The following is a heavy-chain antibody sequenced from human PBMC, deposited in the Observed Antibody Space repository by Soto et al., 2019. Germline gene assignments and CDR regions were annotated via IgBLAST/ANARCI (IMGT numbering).Heavy chain of an antibody. J-gene: IGHJ4*02. CDR3: ARVMAYDYVWGSYRSPLDY. V-gene: IGHV1-69*13. CDR1: GGTFSSYA. CDR2: IIPIFGTA. D-gene: IGHD3-16*02. Sequence: GASVKVSCKTSGGTFSSYAISWVRQAPGQGLEWMGGIIPIFGTANYAQKFQGRVTITADESTSTAYMELSSLRSEDTAVYYCARVMAYDYVWGSYRSPLDYWGQGTLVTVSS.